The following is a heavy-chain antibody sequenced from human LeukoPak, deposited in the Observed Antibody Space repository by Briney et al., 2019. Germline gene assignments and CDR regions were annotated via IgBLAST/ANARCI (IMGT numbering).Heavy chain of an antibody. Sequence: SETPSLTCTVSGGSITSAGYYWSWIHQPPGRGLEWVGYIYGSGTTYYNPSLKSRVTKSEDTSRNQFSLKLSSVTAADTAVYYCARLTGTSYLDYWGQGALVTVSS. V-gene: IGHV4-31*03. CDR3: ARLTGTSYLDY. D-gene: IGHD2-2*01. J-gene: IGHJ4*02. CDR2: IYGSGTT. CDR1: GGSITSAGYY.